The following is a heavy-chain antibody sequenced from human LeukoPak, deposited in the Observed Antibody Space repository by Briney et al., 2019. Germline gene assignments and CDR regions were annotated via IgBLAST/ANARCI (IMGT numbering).Heavy chain of an antibody. Sequence: GGSLRLSCAASGFTFSGSAMHWVRQASGKGLEWVGRIRSKANSYATAYAASVKGRFTISRDDSKNTAYLQMNSLRAEDTALYYCAKDNYDSSGFDYWGQGTLVTVSS. J-gene: IGHJ4*02. V-gene: IGHV3-73*01. D-gene: IGHD3-22*01. CDR2: IRSKANSYAT. CDR1: GFTFSGSA. CDR3: AKDNYDSSGFDY.